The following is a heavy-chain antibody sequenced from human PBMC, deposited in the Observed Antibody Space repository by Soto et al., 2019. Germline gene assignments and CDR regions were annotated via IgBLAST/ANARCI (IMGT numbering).Heavy chain of an antibody. D-gene: IGHD3-22*01. CDR1: GFTFSSYW. V-gene: IGHV3-7*03. CDR2: IKQDGSEK. CDR3: ARGFMGRYYYDSSGLDY. J-gene: IGHJ4*02. Sequence: PGGSLRLSCAASGFTFSSYWMSWVRQAPGKGLEWVANIKQDGSEKYYVDSVKGRFTISRDNAKNSLYLQMNSLRAEDTAVYYCARGFMGRYYYDSSGLDYWGQGTLVTVSS.